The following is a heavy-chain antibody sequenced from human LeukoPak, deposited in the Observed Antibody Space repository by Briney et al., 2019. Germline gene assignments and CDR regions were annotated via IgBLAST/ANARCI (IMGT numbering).Heavy chain of an antibody. D-gene: IGHD4-23*01. V-gene: IGHV3-74*01. CDR2: INGDGSST. CDR1: GFTFSSYG. Sequence: GGSLRLSCAASGFTFSSYGMHWVRQAPGKGLVWVSRINGDGSSTSYADSVKGRFTISRDNARNTLYVQMNSLRDEDTAVYYCARGGKYFDFWGQGTLVTVSS. J-gene: IGHJ4*02. CDR3: ARGGKYFDF.